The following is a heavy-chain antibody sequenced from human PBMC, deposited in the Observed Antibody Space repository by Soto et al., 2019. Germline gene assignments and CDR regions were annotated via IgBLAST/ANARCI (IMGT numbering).Heavy chain of an antibody. V-gene: IGHV3-23*01. CDR1: GFTFTTYA. D-gene: IGHD2-2*01. Sequence: DVQLLESGGGLVQPGGSLRLSCANSGFTFTTYAMSWVRQAPGKGLEWVSSMSGSGGDTYYANAVKGRFTISRDNSENTLYMQMTSLRAEHAAVNYCAKDSRRDCSTTTWYLFDYWGQGTLVTVS. J-gene: IGHJ4*02. CDR3: AKDSRRDCSTTTWYLFDY. CDR2: MSGSGGDT.